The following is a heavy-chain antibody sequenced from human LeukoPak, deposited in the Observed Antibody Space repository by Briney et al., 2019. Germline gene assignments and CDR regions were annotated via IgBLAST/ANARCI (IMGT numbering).Heavy chain of an antibody. CDR3: ARGFCSSTSCYQGPFDF. J-gene: IGHJ4*02. CDR1: GFIFSSAW. V-gene: IGHV3-15*01. CDR2: IKNKTNGGTT. Sequence: GGSLRLSCAASGFIFSSAWMAWVRQAPGKGLEWVGHIKNKTNGGTTDYAAPVKGRFIISRDDSKNTLYLQMNSLRTEDKAVYYCARGFCSSTSCYQGPFDFWGQGTLVTVSS. D-gene: IGHD2-2*01.